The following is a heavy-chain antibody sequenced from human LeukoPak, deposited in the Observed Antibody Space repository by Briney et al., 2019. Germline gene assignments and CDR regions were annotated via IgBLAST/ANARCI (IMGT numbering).Heavy chain of an antibody. V-gene: IGHV4-39*07. D-gene: IGHD2-21*01. J-gene: IGHJ3*02. Sequence: PSETLSLTCIISGGPISSTTYYWGWIRQPPGKGLEWIGTLYYSGKTYYNPSLKSRVTMSVDTSKNQFSLRLSSVTAADTAVYYCARLVLLGDVFDIWGQGTMVTVSS. CDR2: LYYSGKT. CDR1: GGPISSTTYY. CDR3: ARLVLLGDVFDI.